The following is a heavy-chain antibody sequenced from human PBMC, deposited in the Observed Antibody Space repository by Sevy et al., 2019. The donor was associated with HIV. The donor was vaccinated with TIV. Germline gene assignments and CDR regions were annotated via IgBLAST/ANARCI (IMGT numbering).Heavy chain of an antibody. Sequence: GGSLRLSCAASGFTLSDHYVDWVRQAPGKGPEWVGRSRDKPHSYTTEYAASVTGRFSISRDELDNSVFLQMNNLKIEDTALYYCARGRFQGGSSGPYHDYWGQGTLVTVSS. V-gene: IGHV3-72*01. CDR2: SRDKPHSYTT. J-gene: IGHJ4*02. D-gene: IGHD6-13*01. CDR3: ARGRFQGGSSGPYHDY. CDR1: GFTLSDHY.